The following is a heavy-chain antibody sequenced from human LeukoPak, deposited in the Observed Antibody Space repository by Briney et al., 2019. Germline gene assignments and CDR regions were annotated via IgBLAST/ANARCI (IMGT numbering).Heavy chain of an antibody. Sequence: SVTVSCKASGGTFSSYAISWVRQAPGQGLEWMGGIIPIFGTANYAQKFQGRVTITADESTSTAYMELSSLRSGDTAVYYCAREYYYDSSGYGKQYYYYGMDVWGQGTTVTVSS. CDR1: GGTFSSYA. J-gene: IGHJ6*02. D-gene: IGHD3-22*01. CDR2: IIPIFGTA. V-gene: IGHV1-69*13. CDR3: AREYYYDSSGYGKQYYYYGMDV.